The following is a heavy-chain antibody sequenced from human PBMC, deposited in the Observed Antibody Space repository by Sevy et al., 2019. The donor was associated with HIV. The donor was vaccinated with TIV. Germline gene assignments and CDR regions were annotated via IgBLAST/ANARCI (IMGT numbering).Heavy chain of an antibody. CDR1: GYTFTNYH. Sequence: ASVKVSCKASGYTFTNYHITWVRQAPGQGLEWMGWITAYNGNTNYAQRLQGRVTMTTDTSTSTAYMELRSPRSDDTAVYYCARAPSGSQGPGQYFHHWGQSTLVTVSS. CDR3: ARAPSGSQGPGQYFHH. V-gene: IGHV1-18*01. J-gene: IGHJ1*01. CDR2: ITAYNGNT. D-gene: IGHD1-26*01.